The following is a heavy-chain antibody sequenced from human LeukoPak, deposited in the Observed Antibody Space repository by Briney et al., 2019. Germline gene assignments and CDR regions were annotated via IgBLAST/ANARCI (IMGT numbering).Heavy chain of an antibody. J-gene: IGHJ4*02. D-gene: IGHD6-19*01. V-gene: IGHV3-23*01. Sequence: PGGSLRLSCAASGFTFSSYAMSWVRQAPGKGLEWVSTISDGGSITYYADSVKGRFTISRDNSKNTLFLQMSSLRAEDTAVYYCAKKPGSSGWYYFDYWGQGTLVTVPS. CDR1: GFTFSSYA. CDR2: ISDGGSIT. CDR3: AKKPGSSGWYYFDY.